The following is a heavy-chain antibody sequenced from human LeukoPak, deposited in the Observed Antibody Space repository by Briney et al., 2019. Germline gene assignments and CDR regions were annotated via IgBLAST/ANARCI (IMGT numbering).Heavy chain of an antibody. CDR2: ISSNGGST. J-gene: IGHJ6*02. V-gene: IGHV3-64*01. CDR3: ARGIGYSSSWPMDV. CDR1: GFTFSSYA. Sequence: PGGSLRLSCAASGFTFSSYAMHWVRQAPGKGLEYVSAISSNGGSTYYANSVKGRFTISRDNSKNTLYLQMGSLRAEDMAVYYCARGIGYSSSWPMDVWGQGTTVTVSS. D-gene: IGHD6-13*01.